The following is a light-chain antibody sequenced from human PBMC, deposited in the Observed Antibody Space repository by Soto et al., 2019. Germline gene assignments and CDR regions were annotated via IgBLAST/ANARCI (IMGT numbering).Light chain of an antibody. CDR3: SSYTTSSTLI. V-gene: IGLV2-14*01. CDR1: SGDVGGYNY. J-gene: IGLJ2*01. Sequence: QSALTQPASVSGSPGQSITISCTGTSGDVGGYNYVSWYQQHPGKAPKLMIYEVGNRPSGVSNRFSGSKSGNTASLTISGLQSEDEADYYCSSYTTSSTLIFGGGTQLTVL. CDR2: EVG.